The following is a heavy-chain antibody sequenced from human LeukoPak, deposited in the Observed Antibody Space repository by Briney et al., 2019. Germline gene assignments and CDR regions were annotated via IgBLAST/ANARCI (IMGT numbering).Heavy chain of an antibody. V-gene: IGHV3-15*01. J-gene: IGHJ4*02. D-gene: IGHD3-10*01. CDR1: GFNFNDAW. CDR2: LKSRGSGGTA. Sequence: PGGSLRLSCAVSGFNFNDAWMSWVRQAPGKGLEWVGRLKSRGSGGTADYSAPVKGRFTISRDDSKNTLYLQMNSLKTEDTAVYYCTASPGYYYGSGSYDYWGQGTLVTVSS. CDR3: TASPGYYYGSGSYDY.